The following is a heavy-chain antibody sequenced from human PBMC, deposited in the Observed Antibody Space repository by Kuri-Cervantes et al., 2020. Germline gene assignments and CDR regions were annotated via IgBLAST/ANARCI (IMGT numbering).Heavy chain of an antibody. Sequence: GSLRLSCAVYGGSFSAYYWSWIRQPPVKGLEWIGSIYHSGSTYYNPSLKSRVTISVDTSKNQFSLRLSSVTAADTAVYYCARLSSGGNVDYWGQGTLVTVSS. J-gene: IGHJ4*02. CDR3: ARLSSGGNVDY. CDR1: GGSFSAYY. D-gene: IGHD4-23*01. V-gene: IGHV4-34*01. CDR2: IYHSGST.